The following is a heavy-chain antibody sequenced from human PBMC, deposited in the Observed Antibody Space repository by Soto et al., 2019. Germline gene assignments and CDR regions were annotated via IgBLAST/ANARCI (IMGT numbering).Heavy chain of an antibody. CDR2: IYYTGST. CDR1: GASISSGNYY. CDR3: ARGREEAGGPFDY. Sequence: QVQLQESGPGLVKPSQTLSLTCSVSGASISSGNYYWSWIRQHPGKGLEWIGYIYYTGSTYYNPSLRSRITRSEDMYKNHFSLRLSSVTAADTAVYYCARGREEAGGPFDYWGQGTLVTVSS. J-gene: IGHJ4*02. D-gene: IGHD3-10*01. V-gene: IGHV4-31*03.